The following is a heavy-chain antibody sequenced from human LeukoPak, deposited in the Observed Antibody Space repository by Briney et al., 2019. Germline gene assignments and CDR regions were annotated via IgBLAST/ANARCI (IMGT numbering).Heavy chain of an antibody. Sequence: EASVTVSCKASGYTFTSYDINWVRQAPGQGLEWMGWMNPNSGNTGYAQKFQGRVTMTRNTSISTAYMELSSLRSDDTAVYYCARVRITMVRGVTSDAFDIWGQGTMVTVSS. D-gene: IGHD3-10*01. CDR1: GYTFTSYD. V-gene: IGHV1-8*01. CDR2: MNPNSGNT. J-gene: IGHJ3*02. CDR3: ARVRITMVRGVTSDAFDI.